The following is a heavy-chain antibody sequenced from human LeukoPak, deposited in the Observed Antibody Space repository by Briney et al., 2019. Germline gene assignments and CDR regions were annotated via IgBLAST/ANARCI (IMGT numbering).Heavy chain of an antibody. J-gene: IGHJ1*01. Sequence: GGSLRLSCAASGLTFSSYAMQWVRQAPGKGLEWVAVISYDGSNKYYADSVKGRFTISRDNSKNTLYLQMNSLRAEDTAVYYCARDFEVREVGATGAEYFQHWGQGTLVTVSS. CDR2: ISYDGSNK. CDR1: GLTFSSYA. D-gene: IGHD1-26*01. CDR3: ARDFEVREVGATGAEYFQH. V-gene: IGHV3-30*04.